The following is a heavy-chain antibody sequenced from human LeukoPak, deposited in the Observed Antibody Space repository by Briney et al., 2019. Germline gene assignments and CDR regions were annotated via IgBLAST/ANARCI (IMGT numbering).Heavy chain of an antibody. Sequence: GGSLRLSCAASGFTSSTYWMNWFRQTPGKGLEWVAKIKADGGEKDHVASVKGRFTISRDNAKNSLYLQMNSLRVEDTAVYYCAGGGAARPDFWGQGTLVTVSS. J-gene: IGHJ4*02. D-gene: IGHD6-6*01. CDR3: AGGGAARPDF. CDR2: IKADGGEK. CDR1: GFTSSTYW. V-gene: IGHV3-7*01.